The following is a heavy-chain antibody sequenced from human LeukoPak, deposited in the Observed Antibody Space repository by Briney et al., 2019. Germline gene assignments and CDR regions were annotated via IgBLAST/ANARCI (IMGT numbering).Heavy chain of an antibody. Sequence: ASVKVSCKASGYTFTSYGISWGRQAPGQRLECMGWISAYNGNTNYAQNLQGRVTLTIDTSTSTAYMELRSLRSDDTAVYYCARDYIAAAGNFDYWGQGTLVTVSS. D-gene: IGHD6-13*01. CDR3: ARDYIAAAGNFDY. CDR2: ISAYNGNT. J-gene: IGHJ4*02. V-gene: IGHV1-18*01. CDR1: GYTFTSYG.